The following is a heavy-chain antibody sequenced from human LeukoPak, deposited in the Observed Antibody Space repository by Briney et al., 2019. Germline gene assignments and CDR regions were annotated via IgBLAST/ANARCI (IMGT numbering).Heavy chain of an antibody. D-gene: IGHD3-22*01. CDR2: IYYSGST. CDR3: ARSSSGYLRYYFDY. V-gene: IGHV4-59*08. CDR1: GGSISSYY. J-gene: IGHJ4*02. Sequence: SETLSLTCTVSGGSISSYYWSWIRQPPGKGLEWIGYIYYSGSTYYNPSLKSRVTISVHTSKNQFSLKLSSVIAADRAVYYCARSSSGYLRYYFDYWGQGTLVTVSS.